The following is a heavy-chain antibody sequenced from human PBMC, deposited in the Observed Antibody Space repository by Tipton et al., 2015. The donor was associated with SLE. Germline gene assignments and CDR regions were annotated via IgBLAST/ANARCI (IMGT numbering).Heavy chain of an antibody. CDR2: INHSGST. J-gene: IGHJ2*01. D-gene: IGHD6-13*01. CDR3: AREGIVAAGGFDR. V-gene: IGHV4-34*01. CDR1: GGSFSGYY. Sequence: LRLSCAVYGGSFSGYYWSWIRQPPGKGLEWIGEINHSGSTNYNPSLKSRVNISVDMSKNQFSLKLSSVTAADTAMYYCAREGIVAAGGFDRWGRAPLVTVSS.